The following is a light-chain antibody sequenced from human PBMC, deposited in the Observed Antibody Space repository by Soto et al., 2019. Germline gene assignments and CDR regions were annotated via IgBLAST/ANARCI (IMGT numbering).Light chain of an antibody. V-gene: IGLV2-11*01. J-gene: IGLJ1*01. CDR1: GSDVGGYNY. CDR2: DVT. CDR3: CSYAGSSTYV. Sequence: QSALTQPRSVSGSPGQSVAISCTGTGSDVGGYNYVSWYQQYPDKAPKVIIYDVTKRPAGVPDRFSGSKSGNTASLTISGLQTDDEADYYCCSYAGSSTYVFGTGTKLTVL.